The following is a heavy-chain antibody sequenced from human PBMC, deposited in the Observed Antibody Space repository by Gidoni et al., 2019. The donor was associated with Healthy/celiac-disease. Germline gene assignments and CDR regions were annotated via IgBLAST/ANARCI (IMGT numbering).Heavy chain of an antibody. V-gene: IGHV3-30*01. CDR2: ISYDGSNR. CDR1: GFTFSSYA. Sequence: QVQLVESGEGVFQPGRSLRLSCAASGFTFSSYAMHWVRQAPGTGLEWVAVISYDGSNRYYADSVKGRFTISRDNSKNTLYLQMNSLRAEDTAVYYCARDLWFGWPYYYYGMDVWGQGTTVTVSS. J-gene: IGHJ6*02. CDR3: ARDLWFGWPYYYYGMDV. D-gene: IGHD3-10*01.